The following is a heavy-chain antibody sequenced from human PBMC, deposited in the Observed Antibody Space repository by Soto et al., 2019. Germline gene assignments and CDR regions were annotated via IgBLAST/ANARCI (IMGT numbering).Heavy chain of an antibody. CDR2: VSGSGDRT. V-gene: IGHV3-23*01. J-gene: IGHJ4*02. CDR3: AKGVGSYSGSYEK. CDR1: GFTFSSYA. D-gene: IGHD1-26*01. Sequence: EVQLLESGGGLVQPGGSLRLSCAASGFTFSSYAVTWVRQAPGKGLEWVAAVSGSGDRTYYADSVKGRSTISRDNSKNTLYLQMNSLRAEDTAIYYCAKGVGSYSGSYEKWGQGTLVTVSS.